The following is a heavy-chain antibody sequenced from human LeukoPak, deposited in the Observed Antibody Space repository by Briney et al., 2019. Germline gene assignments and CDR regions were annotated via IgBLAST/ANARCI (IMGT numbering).Heavy chain of an antibody. Sequence: KSSETLSLTCTVSGGSISSYYWSWIRQPPGKGLEWIGYIYTSGSTNCNPSLKSRVTISVDTSKNQFSLKLSSVTAADTAVYYCAAAGATTYYDFWSGYYNWFDPWGQGTLVTVSS. CDR2: IYTSGST. CDR1: GGSISSYY. J-gene: IGHJ5*02. V-gene: IGHV4-4*09. CDR3: AAAGATTYYDFWSGYYNWFDP. D-gene: IGHD3-3*01.